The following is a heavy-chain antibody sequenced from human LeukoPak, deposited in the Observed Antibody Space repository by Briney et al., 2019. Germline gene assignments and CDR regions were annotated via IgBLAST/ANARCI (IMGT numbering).Heavy chain of an antibody. D-gene: IGHD6-19*01. J-gene: IGHJ4*02. Sequence: SETLSLTCTVSGGSISSYYWSWIRQPPGKGLEWIGYIYYSGSTNYNPSLKSRVTISVDTSKNQFSLKLSSVTAADTAVYYCARLPRVAGSFHFDYWGQGTLVTVSS. CDR1: GGSISSYY. CDR2: IYYSGST. CDR3: ARLPRVAGSFHFDY. V-gene: IGHV4-59*08.